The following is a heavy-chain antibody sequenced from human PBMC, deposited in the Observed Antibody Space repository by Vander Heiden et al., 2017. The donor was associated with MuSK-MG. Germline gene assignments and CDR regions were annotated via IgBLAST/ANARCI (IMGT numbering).Heavy chain of an antibody. J-gene: IGHJ4*02. CDR1: GGSISSYY. Sequence: QVQLQESGPGLVKPSETLSLTCTVSGGSISSYYWSWIRQPPGKGLEWIWYIYYSGSTNYNPSLKSRVTISVDTSKNQFSLKLSSVTAADTAVYYCARRLRDDSSGPFDYWGQGTLVTVSS. V-gene: IGHV4-59*08. CDR2: IYYSGST. CDR3: ARRLRDDSSGPFDY. D-gene: IGHD3-22*01.